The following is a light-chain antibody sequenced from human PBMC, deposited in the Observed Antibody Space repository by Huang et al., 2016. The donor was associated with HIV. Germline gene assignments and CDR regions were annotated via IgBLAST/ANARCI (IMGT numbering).Light chain of an antibody. CDR1: QSINNY. Sequence: DVQMTQSPSTLSAYVGDRITTTCRASQSINNYLAWDQQKAGKAPDLLIYKASTLDSGVPSRFSGSGSGTTFTLTISNLQPDDFATYYCQQYDSYWTFGQGTKVE. CDR3: QQYDSYWT. CDR2: KAS. V-gene: IGKV1-5*03. J-gene: IGKJ1*01.